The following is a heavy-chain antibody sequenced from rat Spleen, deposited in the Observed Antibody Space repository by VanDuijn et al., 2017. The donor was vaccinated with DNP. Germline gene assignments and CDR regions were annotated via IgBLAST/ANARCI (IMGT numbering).Heavy chain of an antibody. CDR2: IIYDGSRT. D-gene: IGHD1-10*01. V-gene: IGHV5-7*01. J-gene: IGHJ3*01. CDR3: ASLNNYNWFAY. Sequence: EVQLVESGGGLVLPGWSLRLSCAASGFTFSDYNMAWVRQAPKKGLEWVAYIIYDGSRTYYRDSVKGRFTISRDNAKSTLYLQMDSLRSEDTATYYCASLNNYNWFAYWGQGTLVTVSS. CDR1: GFTFSDYN.